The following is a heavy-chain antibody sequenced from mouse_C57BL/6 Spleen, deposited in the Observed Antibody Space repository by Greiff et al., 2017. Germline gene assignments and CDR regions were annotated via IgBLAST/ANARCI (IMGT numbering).Heavy chain of an antibody. V-gene: IGHV5-17*01. J-gene: IGHJ1*03. Sequence: EVQLVESGGGLVKPGGSLKLSCAASGFTFSDYGMHWVRQAPEKGLEWVAYISSGSSTIYYADTVKGRFTISRDNAKNTLFLQMTSLRSEDTAMYYCAKRTGTSWYFDVWGTGTTVTVSS. CDR1: GFTFSDYG. D-gene: IGHD4-1*01. CDR2: ISSGSSTI. CDR3: AKRTGTSWYFDV.